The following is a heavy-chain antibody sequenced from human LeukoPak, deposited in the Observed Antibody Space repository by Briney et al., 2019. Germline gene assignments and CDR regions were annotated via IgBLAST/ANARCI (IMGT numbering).Heavy chain of an antibody. J-gene: IGHJ4*02. D-gene: IGHD4-17*01. CDR3: ARDVTDYGDYLDY. CDR1: GFSFSTYG. V-gene: IGHV3-30*19. CDR2: ISYDGSNK. Sequence: GRSLRLSCEASGFSFSTYGMHWVRQAPGKGLEWVAVISYDGSNKYYADSVKGRFTISRDNSKNTLYLQMNSLRAEDTAVYYCARDVTDYGDYLDYWGQGTLVTVSS.